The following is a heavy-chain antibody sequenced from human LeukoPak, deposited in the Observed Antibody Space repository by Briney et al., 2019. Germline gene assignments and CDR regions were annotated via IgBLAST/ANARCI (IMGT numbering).Heavy chain of an antibody. D-gene: IGHD4-17*01. CDR3: AKDWSYDYGDYDLDY. Sequence: PGGSLRLSCAASGFTFSSYGMHWVRQAPGKGLEWVAFIRYDGSNKYYADSVKGRFTISRDNSKNTLYLQMNSLIAEDTAVYYCAKDWSYDYGDYDLDYWGQGTLVTVSS. CDR2: IRYDGSNK. J-gene: IGHJ4*02. V-gene: IGHV3-30*02. CDR1: GFTFSSYG.